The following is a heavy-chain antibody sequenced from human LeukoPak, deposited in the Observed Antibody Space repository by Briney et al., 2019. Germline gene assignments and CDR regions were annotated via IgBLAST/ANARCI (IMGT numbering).Heavy chain of an antibody. CDR3: ASLRTYYDILTGYTDLYYFDY. CDR2: INQDGSEK. CDR1: GITFSSYA. Sequence: GGSLRLSCAASGITFSSYAMHWVRQAPGKGLEWVANINQDGSEKYYVDSVKGRFTISRDNAKNSLYLQMNSLRAEDTAVYYCASLRTYYDILTGYTDLYYFDYWGQGTLVTVSS. D-gene: IGHD3-9*01. J-gene: IGHJ4*02. V-gene: IGHV3-7*01.